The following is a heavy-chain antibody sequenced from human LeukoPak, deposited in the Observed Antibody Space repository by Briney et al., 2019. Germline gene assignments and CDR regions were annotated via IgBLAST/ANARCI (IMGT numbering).Heavy chain of an antibody. V-gene: IGHV4-4*07. CDR2: IYTSGST. Sequence: SETLSLTCTVSGGSISSYYWSWIRQPAGKGLEWIGHIYTSGSTNYNPSLKSRVTMSVDTSKNQFSLKLSSVTAADTAVYYCAREADRYDFWSGYYSWFDYWGQGTLVTVSS. D-gene: IGHD3-3*01. CDR1: GGSISSYY. CDR3: AREADRYDFWSGYYSWFDY. J-gene: IGHJ4*02.